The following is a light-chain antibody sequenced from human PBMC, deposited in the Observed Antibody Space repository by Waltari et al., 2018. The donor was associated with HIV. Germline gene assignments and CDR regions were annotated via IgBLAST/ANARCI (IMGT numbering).Light chain of an antibody. CDR3: CSYAGTYTYV. J-gene: IGLJ1*01. CDR1: SSDVGDYNS. V-gene: IGLV2-11*01. Sequence: QSALTQPRSVSGSPGQSVTISCTGTSSDVGDYNSVSWYQQHPGKAPKLMIYDVSKGPSGVSELFAGSKSCYTASLTISGLQAEDEADYYCCSYAGTYTYVFGTGTTVTVL. CDR2: DVS.